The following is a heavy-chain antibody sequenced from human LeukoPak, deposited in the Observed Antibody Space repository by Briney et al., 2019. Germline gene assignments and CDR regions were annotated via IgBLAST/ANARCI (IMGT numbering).Heavy chain of an antibody. CDR3: ARDFPKRHIVVVTATPGWFDP. D-gene: IGHD2-21*02. Sequence: SETLSLTCTVSGGSISSSSYYWGWIRQPPGKGLEWIGSIYYSGSTYYNPSLKSRVTISVDTSKNQFSLKLSSVTAADTAVYYCARDFPKRHIVVVTATPGWFDPWGQGTLVTVSS. CDR2: IYYSGST. J-gene: IGHJ5*02. V-gene: IGHV4-39*07. CDR1: GGSISSSSYY.